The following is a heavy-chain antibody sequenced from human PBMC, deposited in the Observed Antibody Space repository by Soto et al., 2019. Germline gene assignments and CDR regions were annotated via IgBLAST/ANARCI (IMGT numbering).Heavy chain of an antibody. V-gene: IGHV1-69*01. J-gene: IGHJ6*02. D-gene: IGHD3-10*01. CDR1: GVSFNNNG. CDR3: ARVLYYGSGSHSPYGMDV. CDR2: VSPPFRTS. Sequence: QVQLVQSGAEVKKPGSSVKVSCKTSGVSFNNNGIGWVRQAPGHGLEWMGGVSPPFRTSNYARKFQGRISITADASTGTVNMELSSLTSEDTAHYYCARVLYYGSGSHSPYGMDVWGQGTTVTVSS.